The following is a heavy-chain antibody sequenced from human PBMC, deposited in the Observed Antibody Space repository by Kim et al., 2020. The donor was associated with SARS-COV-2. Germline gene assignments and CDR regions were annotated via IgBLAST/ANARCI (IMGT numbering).Heavy chain of an antibody. CDR2: IWFDGSEK. V-gene: IGHV3-33*01. J-gene: IGHJ4*02. Sequence: GGSLRLSCEASGFMFSNYVMNWVRQAPGKGLEWVALIWFDGSEKYYADSVKGRFTISRDNAKNMIYLQMNNLRVEDTAVYYCAREGRAAGVRYNFDHWGQGTLVTVPS. CDR3: AREGRAAGVRYNFDH. D-gene: IGHD6-13*01. CDR1: GFMFSNYV.